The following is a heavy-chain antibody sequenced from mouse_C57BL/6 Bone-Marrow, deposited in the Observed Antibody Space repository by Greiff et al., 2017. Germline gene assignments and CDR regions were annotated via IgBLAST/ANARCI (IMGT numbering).Heavy chain of an antibody. J-gene: IGHJ1*03. V-gene: IGHV5-9-1*02. CDR3: TRDPITTVHWYFDV. CDR2: ISSGGDYI. CDR1: GFTFSSYA. Sequence: EVMLVESGEGLVKPGGSLKLSCAASGFTFSSYAMSWVRQTPEKRLEWVAYISSGGDYIYYADTVKGRFTISRDNARNTLYLQRSSLKSEDTAMYYCTRDPITTVHWYFDVWGTGTTVTVSS. D-gene: IGHD1-1*01.